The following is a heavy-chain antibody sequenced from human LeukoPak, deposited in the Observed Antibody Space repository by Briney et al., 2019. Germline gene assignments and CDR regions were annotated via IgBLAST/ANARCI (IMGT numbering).Heavy chain of an antibody. V-gene: IGHV3-30*03. D-gene: IGHD6-19*01. J-gene: IGHJ4*02. CDR3: ARAKTVAGTSDY. CDR1: GFTFSTYA. Sequence: GRSLRLSCAASGFTFSTYAMHWVRQAPGKGLEWVAVISYDGSNKYYTDSVKGRFSISRDNSKNSLYLQMNSLRDEDTAVYYCARAKTVAGTSDYWGQGTLVTVSS. CDR2: ISYDGSNK.